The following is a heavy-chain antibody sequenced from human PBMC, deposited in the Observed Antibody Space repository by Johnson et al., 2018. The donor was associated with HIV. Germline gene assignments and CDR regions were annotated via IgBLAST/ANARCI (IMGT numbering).Heavy chain of an antibody. J-gene: IGHJ3*02. V-gene: IGHV3-30*04. D-gene: IGHD2-21*01. Sequence: QMLLVESGGGVVQPGRSLRLSCAASGFIFSSYAIHWVRQAPGKGLEWVAVISYDAKHKYYADSVKGRVTISRDNSKNTLYLQMNSLTGEDTAIYYCAAGGGDCYPSHWGFCAFDIWGRGTMVTVSS. CDR2: ISYDAKHK. CDR1: GFIFSSYA. CDR3: AAGGGDCYPSHWGFCAFDI.